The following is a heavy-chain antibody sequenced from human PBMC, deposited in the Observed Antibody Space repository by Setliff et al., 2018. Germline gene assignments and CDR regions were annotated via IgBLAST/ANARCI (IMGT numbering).Heavy chain of an antibody. Sequence: GGSLRLSCTASGLSYINDWVSWVRQAPGKGLEWVSYISSSGSTIYYVDSVKGRFTISRDNAKNSLYLQMNSLRAEDTAVYYCAKDPNGDYVGAFDSWSQGVLVTVSS. CDR2: ISSSGSTI. D-gene: IGHD4-17*01. CDR1: GLSYINDW. CDR3: AKDPNGDYVGAFDS. J-gene: IGHJ5*01. V-gene: IGHV3-48*03.